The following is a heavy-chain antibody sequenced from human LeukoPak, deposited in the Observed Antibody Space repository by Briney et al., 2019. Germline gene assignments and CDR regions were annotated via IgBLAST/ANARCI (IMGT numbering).Heavy chain of an antibody. CDR2: INHSGST. Sequence: SETLSLTCAVYGGSFSGYYWSWMRQPPGKGLEWIGEINHSGSTNYNPSLKSRVTISVDTSKNQFSLKLSSVTAADTAVYYCARVGSGIDYWGQGTLVTVSS. CDR1: GGSFSGYY. D-gene: IGHD3-10*01. V-gene: IGHV4-34*01. J-gene: IGHJ4*02. CDR3: ARVGSGIDY.